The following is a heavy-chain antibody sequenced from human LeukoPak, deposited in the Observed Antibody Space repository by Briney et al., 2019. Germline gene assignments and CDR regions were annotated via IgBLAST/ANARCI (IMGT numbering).Heavy chain of an antibody. CDR3: ASLPSRYCSSTSCYPYYFDY. Sequence: PSETLPLTCTVSGGSISSYYWSWIRQPPGKGLEWIGYIYYSGSTNYNPSLKSRVTISVDTSKNQFSLKLSTVTAADTAVYYCASLPSRYCSSTSCYPYYFDYWGQGTLVTVSP. D-gene: IGHD2-2*01. CDR1: GGSISSYY. V-gene: IGHV4-59*01. CDR2: IYYSGST. J-gene: IGHJ4*02.